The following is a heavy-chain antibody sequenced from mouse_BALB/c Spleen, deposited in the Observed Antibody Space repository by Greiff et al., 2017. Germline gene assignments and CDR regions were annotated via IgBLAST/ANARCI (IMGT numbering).Heavy chain of an antibody. CDR2: IWGDGST. CDR1: GFSLTGYG. J-gene: IGHJ4*01. Sequence: VNVVESGPGLVAPSQSLSITCTVSGFSLTGYGVNWVRQPPGKGLEWLGMIWGDGSTDYNSALKSRLSISKDNSKSQVFLKMNSLQTDDTARYYCARDSYYGSSLYAMDYWGQGTSVTVSS. V-gene: IGHV2-6-7*01. D-gene: IGHD1-1*01. CDR3: ARDSYYGSSLYAMDY.